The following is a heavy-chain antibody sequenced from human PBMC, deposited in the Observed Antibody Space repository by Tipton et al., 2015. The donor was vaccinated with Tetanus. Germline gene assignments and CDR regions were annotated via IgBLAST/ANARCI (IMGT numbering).Heavy chain of an antibody. D-gene: IGHD3-16*01. V-gene: IGHV5-51*01. CDR1: GYMFSSHW. Sequence: VQLVQSGAEVKQPGESLKISCKGSGYMFSSHWIGWVRQVPGKGLEWLGTIYPGDSYSTYSPSFEGQVTISVDRSIDTAYLQWSSLKASDTAIYYCARPLTSVAFGGFAFDVWGQGILVTVSS. CDR3: ARPLTSVAFGGFAFDV. J-gene: IGHJ3*01. CDR2: IYPGDSYS.